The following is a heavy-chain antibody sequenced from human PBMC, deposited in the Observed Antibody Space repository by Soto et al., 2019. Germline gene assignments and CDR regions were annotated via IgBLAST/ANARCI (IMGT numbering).Heavy chain of an antibody. CDR3: AREDYYGSGTYDY. CDR1: GYTFTNYN. V-gene: IGHV1-8*01. CDR2: MNPNSGNT. Sequence: QVQLVQSGAEVKKPGASVKVSCKASGYTFTNYNINWVRQATGQVLEWMGWMNPNSGNTGYAQTFQGRVTMTGSPSISTAYMELSSLRSEDTAVYYCAREDYYGSGTYDYWGQGTLVTVSS. J-gene: IGHJ4*02. D-gene: IGHD3-10*01.